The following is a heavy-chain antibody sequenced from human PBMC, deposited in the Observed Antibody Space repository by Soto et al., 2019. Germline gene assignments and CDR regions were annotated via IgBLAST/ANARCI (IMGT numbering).Heavy chain of an antibody. CDR3: GKAPVGATPFYSFAF. Sequence: EVQLLESGGGLVQPGGSLRLSCAASGFTFSSYAMSWVRQAPGKGLEWVSAISGSGGSTYYADSVKGRFTISRDNSKKALDRLMDTLRGEDTAVYFCGKAPVGATPFYSFAFWGQGKMVAVSS. CDR1: GFTFSSYA. V-gene: IGHV3-23*01. CDR2: ISGSGGST. D-gene: IGHD1-26*01. J-gene: IGHJ3*01.